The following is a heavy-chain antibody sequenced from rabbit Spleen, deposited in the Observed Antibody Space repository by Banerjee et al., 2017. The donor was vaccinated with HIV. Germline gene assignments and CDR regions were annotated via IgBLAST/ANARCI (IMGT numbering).Heavy chain of an antibody. CDR3: ARDDDYSGIGDALNL. J-gene: IGHJ4*01. CDR1: GFSFSNKAV. Sequence: QEQLVESGGGLVKPEGSLKLSCTASGFSFSNKAVMCWVRQAPGKGLEWIACINAVTGKAVYASWAKGRFTFSKTSSTTVTLQVTSLTAADTATYFCARDDDYSGIGDALNLWGPGTLVTVS. CDR2: INAVTGKA. V-gene: IGHV1S45*01. D-gene: IGHD2-1*01.